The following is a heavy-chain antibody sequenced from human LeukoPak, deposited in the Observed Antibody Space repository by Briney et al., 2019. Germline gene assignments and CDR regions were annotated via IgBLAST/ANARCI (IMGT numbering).Heavy chain of an antibody. CDR2: IHPGDSDT. Sequence: GESLKISCQGSGYSFTSQWIGWVRQMSGKGLEWMGIIHPGDSDTRYSPSFQGQVTISADKSISTAYLQWSSLKASDTAMFYCARFIRSRYYFDYWGQGTLVTVSS. J-gene: IGHJ4*02. V-gene: IGHV5-51*01. CDR3: ARFIRSRYYFDY. D-gene: IGHD2-21*01. CDR1: GYSFTSQW.